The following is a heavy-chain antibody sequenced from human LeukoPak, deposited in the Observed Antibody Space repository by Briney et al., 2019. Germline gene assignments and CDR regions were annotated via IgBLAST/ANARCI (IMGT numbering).Heavy chain of an antibody. CDR3: ARSLGYCSGGSCYSGPYYYGMDV. CDR2: ISSNGGST. Sequence: GGSLRLSCAASGFTFSSYAMHWVRQAPGKGLEYVSAISSNGGSTYYADSVKGRFTISRDNSKSTLYLQMGSLRAEDMAVYYCARSLGYCSGGSCYSGPYYYGMDVWGQGTTVTVSS. CDR1: GFTFSSYA. J-gene: IGHJ6*02. D-gene: IGHD2-15*01. V-gene: IGHV3-64*02.